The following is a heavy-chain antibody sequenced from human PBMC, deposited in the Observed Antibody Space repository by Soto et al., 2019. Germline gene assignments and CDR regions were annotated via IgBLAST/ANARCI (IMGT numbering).Heavy chain of an antibody. D-gene: IGHD5-12*01. CDR1: GGSFSGYY. Sequence: SETLSLTCAVYGGSFSGYYWSWIRQPPGKGLEWIGEINHSGSTNYNPSLKSRVTISVDTSKNQFSLKLSSVTAADTAVYYCARGSGLRRPRHWGGYFDYWGQGTLVTVSS. CDR2: INHSGST. V-gene: IGHV4-34*01. CDR3: ARGSGLRRPRHWGGYFDY. J-gene: IGHJ4*02.